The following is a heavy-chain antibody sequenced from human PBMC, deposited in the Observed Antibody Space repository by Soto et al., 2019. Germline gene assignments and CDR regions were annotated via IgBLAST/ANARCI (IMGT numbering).Heavy chain of an antibody. CDR3: ERVASWAARDGFEP. V-gene: IGHV1-2*02. J-gene: IGHJ5*02. Sequence: QVQLVQSGAEVKKPGASVKVSCMASGYTFTGYFIHWVREVPGQGLEYMGWINPNTGGTDYAQKFQGRVTMTRDTSISTVFMEMKRLTSDDTAVYYCERVASWAARDGFEPWGQETQVTLSS. CDR1: GYTFTGYF. D-gene: IGHD2-15*01. CDR2: INPNTGGT.